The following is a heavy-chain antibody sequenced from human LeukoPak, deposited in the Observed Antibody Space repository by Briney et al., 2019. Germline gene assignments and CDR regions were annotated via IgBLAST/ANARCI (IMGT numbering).Heavy chain of an antibody. CDR3: AKGRDGYIHY. J-gene: IGHJ4*02. V-gene: IGHV3-30*02. CDR1: GFSFSAYG. D-gene: IGHD5-24*01. CDR2: IRYDGNNK. Sequence: GSLRLSCAASGFSFSAYGMHWVRQAPGKGLEWAAFIRYDGNNKDYADSVKGRFTISRDNSKKTLYLQMNSLGADDTAVYYCAKGRDGYIHYWGQGTLVTVSS.